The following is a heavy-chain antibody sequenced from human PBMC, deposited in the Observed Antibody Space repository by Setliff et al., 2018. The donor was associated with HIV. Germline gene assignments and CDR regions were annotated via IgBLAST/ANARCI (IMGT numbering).Heavy chain of an antibody. V-gene: IGHV4-38-2*01. CDR3: ARGVGSSSDGTWFDP. CDR1: AYSISGGYY. D-gene: IGHD6-6*01. Sequence: PSETLSLTCAVSAYSISGGYYWGWIRQPPGKGLEWIGSIYHSGSTYYNPSLKSRVTMSVDTSKNQFSLNLTSVTAADTAVYYCARGVGSSSDGTWFDPWGQGNLVTVSS. CDR2: IYHSGST. J-gene: IGHJ5*02.